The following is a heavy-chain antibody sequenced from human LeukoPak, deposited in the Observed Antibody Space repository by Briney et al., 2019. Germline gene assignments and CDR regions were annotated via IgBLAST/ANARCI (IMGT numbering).Heavy chain of an antibody. Sequence: GASVKVSCKASGYTFTNYYIHWVRQAPGQGLEWMGWISAYNGNTNYAQKLQGRVTMTTDTSTSTAYMELGSLRSDDTAVYNCATFEGLRNDRGFDYWGQGTLVTVSS. CDR2: ISAYNGNT. D-gene: IGHD1-1*01. J-gene: IGHJ4*02. CDR1: GYTFTNYY. CDR3: ATFEGLRNDRGFDY. V-gene: IGHV1-18*04.